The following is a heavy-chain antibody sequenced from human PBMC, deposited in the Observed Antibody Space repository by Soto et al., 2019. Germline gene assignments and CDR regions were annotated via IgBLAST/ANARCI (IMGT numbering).Heavy chain of an antibody. CDR3: ARRRNKISMVRGTKAQDYYGMDV. V-gene: IGHV4-39*01. Sequence: SATLCVTCTVSGGSISRSSYYWGWIRHPPGKGLEWIGSIYYSGSTYYNPSLKSRVTISVDTSKNQFSLKLSSVTAADTAVYYCARRRNKISMVRGTKAQDYYGMDVWGQGTTVT. CDR2: IYYSGST. CDR1: GGSISRSSYY. J-gene: IGHJ6*02. D-gene: IGHD3-10*01.